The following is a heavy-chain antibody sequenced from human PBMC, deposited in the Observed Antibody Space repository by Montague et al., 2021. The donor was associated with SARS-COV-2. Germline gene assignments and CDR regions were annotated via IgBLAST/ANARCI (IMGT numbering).Heavy chain of an antibody. CDR1: GDSVSHDF. D-gene: IGHD1-26*01. CDR3: VRDPAPSGSGTFYDY. Sequence: SETLSLTCTVSGDSVSHDFRTWIRQPPGKGLEWIGYVYYSRSSSYNPSLRGRVSIAVDTSKNQFSLRLSTVAAADTAIYYCVRDPAPSGSGTFYDYRGQGTLVAVSS. CDR2: VYYSRSS. V-gene: IGHV4-59*02. J-gene: IGHJ4*02.